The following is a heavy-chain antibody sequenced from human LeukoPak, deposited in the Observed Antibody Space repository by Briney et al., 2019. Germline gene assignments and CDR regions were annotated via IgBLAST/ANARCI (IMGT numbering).Heavy chain of an antibody. CDR1: GYTFSSHA. CDR2: IWYDGRYK. J-gene: IGHJ4*02. CDR3: ARGGAYFDY. D-gene: IGHD1-26*01. Sequence: GGSLRLPCAASGYTFSSHAMHWVRQAPAKALEWVAVIWYDGRYKYSADSVKRRFTIYRDNSKNTLYLPVNSLRARDTAVYYCARGGAYFDYWGQGTLVTVSS. V-gene: IGHV3-33*08.